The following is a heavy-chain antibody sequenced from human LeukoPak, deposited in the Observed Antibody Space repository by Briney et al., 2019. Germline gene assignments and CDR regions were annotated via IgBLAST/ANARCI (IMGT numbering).Heavy chain of an antibody. CDR1: GFTFSSYG. V-gene: IGHV3-33*01. J-gene: IGHJ4*02. Sequence: PGGSLRLSCAASGFTFSSYGMHWVRQAPGKGLEWVAVIWYDGSNKYYAGSVKGRFTISRDNSKNTLSLQMNSLRAEDTAVYYCAREYPKAARAWGYWGQGTLVTVSS. D-gene: IGHD6-6*01. CDR2: IWYDGSNK. CDR3: AREYPKAARAWGY.